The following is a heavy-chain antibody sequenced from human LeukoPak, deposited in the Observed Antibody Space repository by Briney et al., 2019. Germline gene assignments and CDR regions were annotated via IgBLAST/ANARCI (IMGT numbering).Heavy chain of an antibody. Sequence: PSETLSLTCTVSGGSISSYYWSWIRQPPGKGLEWIGYIYYSGSTNYNPSLKSRVTISVDTSKNQFSLKLSSVTAADTAVYYCARGQKYRNGYTVTELGSGYFAYWGQGTLVTVSS. CDR2: IYYSGST. D-gene: IGHD5-18*01. J-gene: IGHJ4*02. V-gene: IGHV4-59*01. CDR3: ARGQKYRNGYTVTELGSGYFAY. CDR1: GGSISSYY.